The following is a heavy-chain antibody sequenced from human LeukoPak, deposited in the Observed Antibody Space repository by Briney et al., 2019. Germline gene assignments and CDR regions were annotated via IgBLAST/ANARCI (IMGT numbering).Heavy chain of an antibody. CDR2: IYYSGST. CDR1: GGSISSYY. Sequence: SETLSLTCTVSGGSISSYYWSWIRQPPGKGLEWIGYIYYSGSTNYNPSLKSRVTISVDTSKNQFSLKLSSVTAADTAVYYCAGYSYGYYFDYWGQGTLVTVSS. V-gene: IGHV4-59*01. D-gene: IGHD5-18*01. J-gene: IGHJ4*02. CDR3: AGYSYGYYFDY.